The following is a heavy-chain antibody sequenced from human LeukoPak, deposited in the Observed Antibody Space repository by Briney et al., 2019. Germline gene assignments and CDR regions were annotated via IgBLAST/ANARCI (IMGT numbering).Heavy chain of an antibody. CDR1: GFTFTSCA. D-gene: IGHD4-17*01. Sequence: PGGSLRLSCAASGFTFTSCAMSWVRQAPGKGLEWVSVISGSGGSTYHADLVKGRFTISRDNSKNTLYLQMNSLRDEDTAVYYCAKENYGDSTGGRFQNWGQGTLVIVSS. CDR3: AKENYGDSTGGRFQN. J-gene: IGHJ1*01. CDR2: ISGSGGST. V-gene: IGHV3-23*01.